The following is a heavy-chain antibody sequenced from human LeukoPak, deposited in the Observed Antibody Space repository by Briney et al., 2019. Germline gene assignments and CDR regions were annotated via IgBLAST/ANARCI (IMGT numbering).Heavy chain of an antibody. D-gene: IGHD6-13*01. CDR1: GFTFDDYG. CDR2: ISWNRGSI. J-gene: IGHJ2*01. CDR3: AKGGAAADNYWYFDL. V-gene: IGHV3-9*01. Sequence: GGSLRLSCAASGFTFDDYGMHWVRHAPGKGLEWDRQAPGKGLEWVSGISWNRGSIGYADSVKGRFTISIDTAKNSLYLQMNSLRPEDTALYYCAKGGAAADNYWYFDLWGRGTLVTVSS.